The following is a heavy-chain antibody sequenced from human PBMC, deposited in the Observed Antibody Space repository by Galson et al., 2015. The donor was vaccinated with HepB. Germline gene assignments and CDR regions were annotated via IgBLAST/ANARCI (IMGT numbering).Heavy chain of an antibody. V-gene: IGHV3-30*18. CDR2: ISYDGSNK. D-gene: IGHD3-10*01. Sequence: SLRLSCAASGFTFSSYGMHWVRQAPGKGLEWVAVISYDGSNKYYADSVKGRFTISRDNSKNTLYLQMSSLRAEDTAVYYCVKDLRSWFGEGGYWGQGTLVTVSS. CDR3: VKDLRSWFGEGGY. J-gene: IGHJ4*02. CDR1: GFTFSSYG.